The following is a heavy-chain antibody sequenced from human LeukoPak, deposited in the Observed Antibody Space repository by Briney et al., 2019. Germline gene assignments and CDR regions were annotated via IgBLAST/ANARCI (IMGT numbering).Heavy chain of an antibody. CDR2: IYYSGTT. V-gene: IGHV4-59*01. CDR3: ARHSRCSGGSCYYNYYFDY. J-gene: IGHJ4*02. D-gene: IGHD2-15*01. CDR1: GGSISSYY. Sequence: SETLSLTCTVSGGSISSYYWSWIRQPPGKGLEWIGYIYYSGTTNYNPSLKSRVTISVDTSKNQFSLKLSSVTAADTAVYYCARHSRCSGGSCYYNYYFDYWGQGTLVTVSS.